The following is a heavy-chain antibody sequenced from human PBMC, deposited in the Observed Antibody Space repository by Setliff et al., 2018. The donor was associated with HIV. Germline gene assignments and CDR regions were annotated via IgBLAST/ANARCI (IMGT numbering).Heavy chain of an antibody. J-gene: IGHJ4*01. CDR2: INPETGDP. CDR3: ATGIPSYLDY. V-gene: IGHV1-2*02. D-gene: IGHD2-21*01. Sequence: RASVKVSCKTSGYRFIGHYLHWVRLAPGQGPEWVGWINPETGDPNYAQKFRGRVLMTRDTSITTAFLHVAKLTSDDTAIYYCATGIPSYLDYWGQGTLVTVSS. CDR1: GYRFIGHY.